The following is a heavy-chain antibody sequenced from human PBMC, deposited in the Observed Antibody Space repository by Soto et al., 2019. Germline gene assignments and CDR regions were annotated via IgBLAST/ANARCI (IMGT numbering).Heavy chain of an antibody. D-gene: IGHD4-4*01. Sequence: GGSLRLSCAASGFTVSSNYMSWVRQAPGMGLEWVSIIHSGGTTFYADSVKGRFTISRDNSKNTVSLQMDSLRAEDTAIYYCVRAPTITTIFDYWGQGTLVTVSS. J-gene: IGHJ4*02. CDR2: IHSGGTT. CDR3: VRAPTITTIFDY. V-gene: IGHV3-66*01. CDR1: GFTVSSNY.